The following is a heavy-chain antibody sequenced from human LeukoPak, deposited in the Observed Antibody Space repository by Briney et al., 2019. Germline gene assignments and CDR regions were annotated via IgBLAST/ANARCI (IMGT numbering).Heavy chain of an antibody. D-gene: IGHD2-15*01. V-gene: IGHV3-48*03. CDR1: GFTFSSYE. Sequence: GGSLRLSCAASGFTFSSYEMNWVRQAPGKGLEWVSYISSSGSTIYYADSVKGRFTISRDNAKNSLYLQMNSLRVEDTAVYYCATLSVVVLPAELNWGQGTLVTVSS. CDR2: ISSSGSTI. CDR3: ATLSVVVLPAELN. J-gene: IGHJ4*02.